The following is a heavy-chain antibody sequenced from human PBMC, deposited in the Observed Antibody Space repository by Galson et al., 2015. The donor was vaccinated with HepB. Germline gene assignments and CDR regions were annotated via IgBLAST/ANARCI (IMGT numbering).Heavy chain of an antibody. Sequence: SLRLSCAASGFTFSSHGMNWVRQAPGKGLEWVATIWVDGTNKFYADSVKGRFTISRDNSKNTLSLQMNSLRADDTAVYYCAREGDPHIYWSALDFWGQGILATVSS. CDR3: AREGDPHIYWSALDF. V-gene: IGHV3-33*01. D-gene: IGHD3-3*01. CDR1: GFTFSSHG. CDR2: IWVDGTNK. J-gene: IGHJ4*02.